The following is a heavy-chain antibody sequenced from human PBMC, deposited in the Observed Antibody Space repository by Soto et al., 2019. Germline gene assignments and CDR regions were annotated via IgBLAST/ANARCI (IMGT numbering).Heavy chain of an antibody. D-gene: IGHD3-16*01. CDR2: IYYSGST. Sequence: PSETLSLTCTVSGGSVSSGSYYWSWIRQPPGKGLEWIGYIYYSGSTNYNPSLKSRVTISVDTSKNQFSLKLSSVTAADTAVYYCARGGPDLATIGSFDYWGQGTLVTVSS. V-gene: IGHV4-61*01. CDR3: ARGGPDLATIGSFDY. J-gene: IGHJ4*02. CDR1: GGSVSSGSYY.